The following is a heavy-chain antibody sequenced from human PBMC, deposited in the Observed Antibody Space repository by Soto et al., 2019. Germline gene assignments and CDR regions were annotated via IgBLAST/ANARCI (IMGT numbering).Heavy chain of an antibody. CDR1: GGSFSENY. D-gene: IGHD3-10*01. Sequence: SETLSLTCDVSGGSFSENYWTWIRQYPGKGLEWIGYIYYSGSTNYNPSLKSRVTISVDASRSQFSLKLTSVTAADTALYYCAGRITMVRGVIAGSDWFDPWGQGTLVTVS. CDR3: AGRITMVRGVIAGSDWFDP. CDR2: IYYSGST. V-gene: IGHV4-59*12. J-gene: IGHJ5*02.